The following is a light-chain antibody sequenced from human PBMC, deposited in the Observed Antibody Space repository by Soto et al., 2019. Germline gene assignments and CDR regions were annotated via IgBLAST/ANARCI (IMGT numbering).Light chain of an antibody. CDR3: QHDNSHSEA. CDR1: QTISSW. J-gene: IGKJ1*01. CDR2: KAY. Sequence: DIQMSPSPSTLSGSVGDRVTITCRARQTISSWLAWYQQKPEKAPKLLIYKAYTLKSGVPSRFSGSGSGTEFTLTSSSLQSDGFGSYHCQHDNSHSEAFGQGTKGDSK. V-gene: IGKV1-5*03.